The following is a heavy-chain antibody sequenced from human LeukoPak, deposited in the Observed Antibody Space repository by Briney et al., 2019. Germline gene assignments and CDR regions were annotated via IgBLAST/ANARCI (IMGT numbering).Heavy chain of an antibody. J-gene: IGHJ3*02. CDR3: ARGIRGYCSGGSCYQHAFDI. V-gene: IGHV4-39*07. D-gene: IGHD2-15*01. CDR2: IYYSGST. Sequence: SETLSLTCTVSGGSISSYYWGWIRQPPGKGLEWIGSIYYSGSTYYNPSLKSRVTISVDTSKNQFSLKLSSVTAADTAVYYCARGIRGYCSGGSCYQHAFDIWGQGTMVTVSS. CDR1: GGSISSYY.